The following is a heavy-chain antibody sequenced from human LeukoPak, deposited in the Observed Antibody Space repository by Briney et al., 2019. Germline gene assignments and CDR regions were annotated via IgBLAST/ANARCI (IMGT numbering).Heavy chain of an antibody. CDR3: ARDPTSCCPHCTFFYYSYMDV. Sequence: GRSLRLSCAASGFTFSDYTVHWVRQAPGKGLEWVAVISYDGSNKYYADSVKGRFTISRDNSKNTLYLQMNSLRAEDTAVYYCARDPTSCCPHCTFFYYSYMDVWGKGTTVTVSS. J-gene: IGHJ6*03. D-gene: IGHD2-2*01. CDR1: GFTFSDYT. CDR2: ISYDGSNK. V-gene: IGHV3-30*04.